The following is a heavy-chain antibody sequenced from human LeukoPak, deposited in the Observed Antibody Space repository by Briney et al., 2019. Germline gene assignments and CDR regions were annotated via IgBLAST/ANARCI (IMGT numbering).Heavy chain of an antibody. D-gene: IGHD2-15*01. CDR2: INPSGGST. V-gene: IGHV1-46*04. J-gene: IGHJ4*02. CDR1: GYTFTSYY. Sequence: ASVKVSCKASGYTFTSYYMHWVRQAPGQGLEWMGIINPSGGSTNYAQKLQGRVTMTRDTYTRTVYMEVSRLRYEDTAVYYCARGTDIVVVVAATPDLDYWGQGTLVTVSS. CDR3: ARGTDIVVVVAATPDLDY.